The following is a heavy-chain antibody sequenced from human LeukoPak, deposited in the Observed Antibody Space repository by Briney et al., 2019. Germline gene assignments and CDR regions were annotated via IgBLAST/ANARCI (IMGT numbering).Heavy chain of an antibody. J-gene: IGHJ4*02. Sequence: GGTLRLSCAASGFTFSSYGMHWVRQAPGKGLEWVAVISYDGSNKYYADSVKGRFTISRDNSKNTLYLQMNSLRSDDTAVYYCARRRLDSSGYYYYFDYWGQGTLVTVSS. CDR1: GFTFSSYG. D-gene: IGHD3-22*01. CDR2: ISYDGSNK. CDR3: ARRRLDSSGYYYYFDY. V-gene: IGHV3-30*03.